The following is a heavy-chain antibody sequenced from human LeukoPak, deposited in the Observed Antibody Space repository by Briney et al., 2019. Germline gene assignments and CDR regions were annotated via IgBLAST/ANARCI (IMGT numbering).Heavy chain of an antibody. CDR3: AREGYYATIDY. CDR1: GFTFSSYG. CDR2: ISYDGSNK. D-gene: IGHD3-10*01. J-gene: IGHJ4*02. Sequence: PGGSLRLSCAASGFTFSSYGMHRVRQAPGKGLEWVAVISYDGSNKYYADSVKGRFTFSRDISKNTLYLYLQMNSLRAEDPAVYYCAREGYYATIDYWGQGTLVTVSS. V-gene: IGHV3-33*01.